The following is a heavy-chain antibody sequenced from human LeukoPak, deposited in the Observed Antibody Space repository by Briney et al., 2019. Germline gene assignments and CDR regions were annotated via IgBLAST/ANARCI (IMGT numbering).Heavy chain of an antibody. CDR2: IIPIFGTA. J-gene: IGHJ4*02. CDR3: AAPAYYDSSGQDY. V-gene: IGHV1-69*05. CDR1: GYTFPSYY. D-gene: IGHD3-22*01. Sequence: ASVKVSCMASGYTFPSYYLHWVRQAPGQGLEWMGGIIPIFGTANYAQKFQGRVTITTDESTSTAYMELSSLRAEDTAVYYCAAPAYYDSSGQDYWGQGTLVTVSS.